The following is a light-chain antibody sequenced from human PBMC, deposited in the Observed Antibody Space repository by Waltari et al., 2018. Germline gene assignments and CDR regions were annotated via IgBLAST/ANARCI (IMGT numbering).Light chain of an antibody. Sequence: QSVLPQPPSASGTPAQRVPISCSGSSPNIGSQAVNWYQQLPGTAPKLLMYSNNQRPSGVPDRFSGSNSGTSASLAISGLQSEDEADYYCATWDDNLNGVVFGGGTKLTVL. CDR1: SPNIGSQA. J-gene: IGLJ2*01. CDR3: ATWDDNLNGVV. CDR2: SNN. V-gene: IGLV1-44*01.